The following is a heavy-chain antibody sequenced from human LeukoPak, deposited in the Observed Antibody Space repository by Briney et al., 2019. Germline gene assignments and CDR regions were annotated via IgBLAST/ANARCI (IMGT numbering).Heavy chain of an antibody. V-gene: IGHV3-53*01. J-gene: IGHJ4*02. CDR1: GFTVSSNY. CDR2: IYSGGDT. CDR3: ARLGMIQAYSSEDY. Sequence: GGSLRLSCAASGFTVSSNYMSWVRQAPGKGLEWISVIYSGGDTYYPDSVRGRFTISRDNSKNTLYLQMNSLRAEDTAMYYCARLGMIQAYSSEDYWGQGTLVTVSS. D-gene: IGHD6-13*01.